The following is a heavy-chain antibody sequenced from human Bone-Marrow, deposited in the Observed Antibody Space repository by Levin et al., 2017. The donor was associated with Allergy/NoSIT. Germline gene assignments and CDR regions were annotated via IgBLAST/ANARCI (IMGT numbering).Heavy chain of an antibody. CDR2: INHSGST. Sequence: GSLRLSCAVYGGSFSGYYWSWIRQPPGKGLEWIGEINHSGSTNYNPSLKSRVTISVDTSKNQFSLKLSSVTAADTAVYYCARGLYAGFSIVLVVYAILENRGWFDPWGQGTLVTVSS. CDR1: GGSFSGYY. J-gene: IGHJ5*02. CDR3: ARGLYAGFSIVLVVYAILENRGWFDP. V-gene: IGHV4-34*01. D-gene: IGHD2-8*02.